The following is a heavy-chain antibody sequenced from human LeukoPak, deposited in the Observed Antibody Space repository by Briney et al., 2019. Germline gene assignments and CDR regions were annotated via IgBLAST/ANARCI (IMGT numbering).Heavy chain of an antibody. Sequence: GGSLRLSCAASGFTFSNYAMSWVRQAPGKGLEWVSAISGSGGSTYYADSVKGRFTITRDNSKNTLYLQMNSLRAEDTAVYYXXXXXXXXXTATYFDYWGQGTLVTVSS. CDR1: GFTFSNYA. J-gene: IGHJ4*02. CDR2: ISGSGGST. V-gene: IGHV3-23*01. CDR3: XXXXXXXXTATYFDY.